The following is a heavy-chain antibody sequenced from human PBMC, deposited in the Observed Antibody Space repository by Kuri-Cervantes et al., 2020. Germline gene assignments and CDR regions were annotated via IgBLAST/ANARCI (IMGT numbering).Heavy chain of an antibody. V-gene: IGHV1-18*01. CDR2: ISAYNGNT. CDR3: ARAGHYYDSSGEYYFDY. D-gene: IGHD3-22*01. Sequence: ASVKVSCKASGYTFTSYGISWVRQAPGQGLEWMGWISAYNGNTNYAQKLQGRVTMTTDTSTSTAYMGLRSLRSDDTAVYYCARAGHYYDSSGEYYFDYWGQGTLVTVSS. CDR1: GYTFTSYG. J-gene: IGHJ4*02.